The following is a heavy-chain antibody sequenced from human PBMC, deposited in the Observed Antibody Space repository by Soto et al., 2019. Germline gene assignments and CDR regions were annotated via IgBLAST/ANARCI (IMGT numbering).Heavy chain of an antibody. Sequence: SETLFLTCTVSGGSISRSGYFWSWIRQHPGKGLEWIGYIYDSGSTYYNPSLKSRVSLSVDTSKNQFSLNLTSVTAADTAMYYCVRDSGAKLSSSWGQGTLVTVSS. CDR2: IYDSGST. V-gene: IGHV4-31*03. D-gene: IGHD6-13*01. J-gene: IGHJ4*02. CDR1: GGSISRSGYF. CDR3: VRDSGAKLSSS.